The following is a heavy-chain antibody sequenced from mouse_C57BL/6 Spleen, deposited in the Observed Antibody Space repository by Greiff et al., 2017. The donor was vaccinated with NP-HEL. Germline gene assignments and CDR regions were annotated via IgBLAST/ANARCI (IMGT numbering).Heavy chain of an antibody. CDR2: IDPETGGT. CDR1: GYTFTDYE. J-gene: IGHJ4*01. Sequence: QVQLKESAAELVRPGASVTLSCKASGYTFTDYEMHWVKQTPVHGLEWIGAIDPETGGTAYNQKFKGKAILTADKSSSTAYMELRSLTSEDSAVYYCTRVWAYGNSYAMDYWGQGTSVTVSS. CDR3: TRVWAYGNSYAMDY. V-gene: IGHV1-15*01. D-gene: IGHD2-10*02.